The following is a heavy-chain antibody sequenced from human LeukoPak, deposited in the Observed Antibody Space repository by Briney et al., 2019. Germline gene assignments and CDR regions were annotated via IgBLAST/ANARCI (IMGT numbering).Heavy chain of an antibody. CDR3: VRYGSFSH. J-gene: IGHJ4*02. V-gene: IGHV3-74*01. CDR2: INPDGSST. CDR1: GFTFSSYW. Sequence: PGGSLRLSCVASGFTFSSYWMHWVRQGPGKGLVWVSLINPDGSSTNYADSVKGRFAISRDNAKNTVYLQMNSLGPEDTAVYYCVRYGSFSHWGQGTLVTVSS. D-gene: IGHD2-15*01.